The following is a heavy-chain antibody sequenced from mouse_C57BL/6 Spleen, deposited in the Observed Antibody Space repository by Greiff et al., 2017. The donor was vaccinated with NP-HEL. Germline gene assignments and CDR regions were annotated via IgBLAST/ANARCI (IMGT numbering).Heavy chain of an antibody. D-gene: IGHD1-1*01. Sequence: VQLQQSGAELARPGASVKMSCKASGYTFTSYTMHWVKQRPGQGLEWIGYINPSSGYTKYNQKFKDKATLTADKSSSTAYMQLSSLTSEDSAVYYSARPLCITAVAGVENYWGQGTTLTVSS. V-gene: IGHV1-4*01. CDR1: GYTFTSYT. CDR3: ARPLCITAVAGVENY. J-gene: IGHJ2*01. CDR2: INPSSGYT.